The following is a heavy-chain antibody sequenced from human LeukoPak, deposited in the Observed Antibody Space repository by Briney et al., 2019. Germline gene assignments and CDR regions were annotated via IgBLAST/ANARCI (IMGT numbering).Heavy chain of an antibody. CDR3: ARTGYCSSTSCFEDP. CDR2: ISSSGSTI. CDR1: GFTFSDYY. D-gene: IGHD2-2*01. Sequence: KSGGSLRLSCAASGFTFSDYYMSWIRQAPGKGLEWVSYISSSGSTIYYADSVKGRFTISRDNAKNSLYLQMNSLRAEDTAVYYCARTGYCSSTSCFEDPWGQGTLVTVSS. J-gene: IGHJ5*02. V-gene: IGHV3-11*01.